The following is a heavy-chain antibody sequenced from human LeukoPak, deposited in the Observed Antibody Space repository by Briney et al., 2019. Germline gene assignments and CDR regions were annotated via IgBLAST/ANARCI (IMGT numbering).Heavy chain of an antibody. CDR3: ARGEIAPRYDPYFDY. J-gene: IGHJ4*02. V-gene: IGHV3-66*01. CDR1: GFTVSSNY. Sequence: PGGSLRLSCAASGFTVSSNYMSWVRRAPGKGLEWVSVIYSGGSTYYADSVKGRFTISRDISKNTLYLQMNSLRAEDTALYYCARGEIAPRYDPYFDYWGQGTLVTVSS. D-gene: IGHD6-6*01. CDR2: IYSGGST.